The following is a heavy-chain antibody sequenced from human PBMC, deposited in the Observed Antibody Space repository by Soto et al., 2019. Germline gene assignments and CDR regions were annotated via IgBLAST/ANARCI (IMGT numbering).Heavy chain of an antibody. CDR1: GASVSSGSFY. J-gene: IGHJ4*02. V-gene: IGHV4-61*01. D-gene: IGHD6-19*01. CDR2: IYNNETF. Sequence: SETLSLTCSVSGASVSSGSFYWSWIRQPPGKGLEWIGFIYNNETFNYSPSLRSRVTLSVDTPKHQFSLKLSSVTAADTAVYYCARVPLRYSSSHNFDSWGQGALVTVSS. CDR3: ARVPLRYSSSHNFDS.